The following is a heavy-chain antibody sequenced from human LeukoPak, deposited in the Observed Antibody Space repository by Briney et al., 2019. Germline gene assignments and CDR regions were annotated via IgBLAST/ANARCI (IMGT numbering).Heavy chain of an antibody. V-gene: IGHV1-46*01. Sequence: GASVKVSCKASGYTFTSYYMHWVRQAPGQGLEWMGIINPSGGSTSYAQKFQGRVTMTRDTSASTVYMELSSLRSEDTAVYYCARAGITIPYRWDFWGQGTLVTVSS. CDR1: GYTFTSYY. CDR3: ARAGITIPYRWDF. J-gene: IGHJ4*02. D-gene: IGHD3-9*01. CDR2: INPSGGST.